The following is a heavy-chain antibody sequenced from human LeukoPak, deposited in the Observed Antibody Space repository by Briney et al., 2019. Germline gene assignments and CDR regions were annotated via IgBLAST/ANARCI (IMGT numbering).Heavy chain of an antibody. CDR1: GGSISSYY. CDR2: IYTSGST. Sequence: SETLSLTCTVSGGSISSYYWSWIRQPAGKGLEWIGRIYTSGSTYYNPSLKSRVTMSVDTSKNQFSLKLSSVTAADTAVYYCARAIAAAVSDYYYYYMDVWGKGTTVTVSS. V-gene: IGHV4-4*07. CDR3: ARAIAAAVSDYYYYYMDV. J-gene: IGHJ6*03. D-gene: IGHD6-13*01.